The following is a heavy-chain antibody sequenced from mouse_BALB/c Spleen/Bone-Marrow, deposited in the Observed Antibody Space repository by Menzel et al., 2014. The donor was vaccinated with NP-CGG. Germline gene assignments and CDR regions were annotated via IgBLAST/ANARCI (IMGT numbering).Heavy chain of an antibody. D-gene: IGHD2-4*01. V-gene: IGHV5-6-3*01. J-gene: IGHJ3*01. CDR2: IKSNGGST. CDR3: TSLSSMITAAWFAY. CDR1: GFTFSSYG. Sequence: EVQLVESGGGLVQPGGSLKLSCAASGFTFSSYGTSWVRQNIDKRLELVATIKSNGGSTYYPDSVKGRFSISRDNAKNTLYLQMSSLKSEDTAMYYCTSLSSMITAAWFAYWGQGTLVTISA.